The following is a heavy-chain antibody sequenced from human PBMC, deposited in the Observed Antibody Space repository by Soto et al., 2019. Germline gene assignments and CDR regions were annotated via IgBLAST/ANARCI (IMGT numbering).Heavy chain of an antibody. CDR3: TTEPDGWVTPPEVPES. CDR1: GFTVSNAW. J-gene: IGHJ5*02. Sequence: PGGSLRLSCAVSGFTVSNAWISWVRQAPWKGLEWVGRFKSKSDGATIDYATPVKGRFTISRDDSQNTLYLQMNSLKTEDTAVYYCTTEPDGWVTPPEVPESLGQGTLVPVCS. D-gene: IGHD1-26*01. V-gene: IGHV3-15*01. CDR2: FKSKSDGATI.